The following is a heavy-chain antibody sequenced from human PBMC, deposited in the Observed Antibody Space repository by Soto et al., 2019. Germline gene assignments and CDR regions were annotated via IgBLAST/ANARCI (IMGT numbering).Heavy chain of an antibody. CDR1: GFTFSSYA. CDR3: AKDEAWYSSSSVPYGMDV. Sequence: EVQLLESGGGLVQPGGSLRLSCAAYGFTFSSYAMSWVRQAPGKGLEWVSAISGSGGSTYYADSVKGRFTISRDNSKNTLYLQMNSLRVEDTAVYYCAKDEAWYSSSSVPYGMDVWGQGTTVTVSS. J-gene: IGHJ6*02. CDR2: ISGSGGST. V-gene: IGHV3-23*01. D-gene: IGHD6-6*01.